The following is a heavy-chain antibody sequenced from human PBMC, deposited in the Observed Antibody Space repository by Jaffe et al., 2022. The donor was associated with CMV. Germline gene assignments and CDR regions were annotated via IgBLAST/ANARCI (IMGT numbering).Heavy chain of an antibody. Sequence: EVQLVESGGGLVQPGRSLRLSCAASGFTFDDYAMHWVRQAPGKGLEWVSGISWNSGSIGYADSVKGRFTISRDNAKNSLYLQMNSLRAEDTALYYCAKDTSIAVAGYGMDVWGQGTTVTVSS. CDR3: AKDTSIAVAGYGMDV. J-gene: IGHJ6*02. V-gene: IGHV3-9*01. D-gene: IGHD6-19*01. CDR1: GFTFDDYA. CDR2: ISWNSGSI.